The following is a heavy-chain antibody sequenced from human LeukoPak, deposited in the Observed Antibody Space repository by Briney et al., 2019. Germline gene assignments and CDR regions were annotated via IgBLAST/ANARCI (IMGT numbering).Heavy chain of an antibody. V-gene: IGHV3-21*01. CDR1: GFSFSNYD. CDR2: ISITSRYI. Sequence: GGSLRLSCTASGFSFSNYDMNWVRQTPGKGLEWVSSISITSRYIYYADSAKGRFTVSRDNARASLYLQMNDLRAEDTARYHCARGGYTMIRADPFDIWGQGTTVTVSS. D-gene: IGHD3-22*01. J-gene: IGHJ3*02. CDR3: ARGGYTMIRADPFDI.